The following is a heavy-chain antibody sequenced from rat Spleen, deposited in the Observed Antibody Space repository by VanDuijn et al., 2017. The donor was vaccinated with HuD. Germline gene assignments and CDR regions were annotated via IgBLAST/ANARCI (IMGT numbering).Heavy chain of an antibody. Sequence: QVQLKESGPGLVQPSQTLSLTCTVSGFSLIRYNVHWVRQPPGKGLEWMGRMRYNGDTSYNSAIKSRLSISRDTSKSQVFLKMNSLQTEDTAMYFCARASFDYWGQGVMVTVSS. CDR2: MRYNGDT. V-gene: IGHV2-63*01. J-gene: IGHJ2*01. CDR3: ARASFDY. CDR1: GFSLIRYN.